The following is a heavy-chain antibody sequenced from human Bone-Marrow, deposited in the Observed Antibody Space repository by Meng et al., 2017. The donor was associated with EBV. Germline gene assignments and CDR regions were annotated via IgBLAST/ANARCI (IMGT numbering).Heavy chain of an antibody. J-gene: IGHJ4*02. CDR1: GGSFSGYY. Sequence: QVQLQQWGAGLLKPSEPLSLNGAVYGGSFSGYYWSWIRQPPGKGLEWIGEINHSGSTNYNPSLKSRVTISVDTSKNQFSLKLSSVTAADTAVYYCARLYYYDSSPCFDYWGQGTMVTVS. V-gene: IGHV4-34*01. CDR3: ARLYYYDSSPCFDY. CDR2: INHSGST. D-gene: IGHD3-22*01.